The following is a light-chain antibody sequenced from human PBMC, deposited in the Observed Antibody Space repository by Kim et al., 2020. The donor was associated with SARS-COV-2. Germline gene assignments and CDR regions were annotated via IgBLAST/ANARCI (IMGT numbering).Light chain of an antibody. V-gene: IGLV2-11*01. J-gene: IGLJ1*01. CDR1: SSDVGAYNY. CDR2: DVT. Sequence: PRQSGTLSCAGTSSDVGAYNYVSWYQHHPGTAPKLMIYDVTMRPSGGPDRFSGSKSGNTASLTISGLQAEDEADYYCCSFAGTAYVFGIGTKVTVL. CDR3: CSFAGTAYV.